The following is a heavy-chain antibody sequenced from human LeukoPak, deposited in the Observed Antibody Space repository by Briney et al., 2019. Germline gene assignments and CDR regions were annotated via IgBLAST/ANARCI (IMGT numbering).Heavy chain of an antibody. Sequence: GGSLRLSCAASGFSVSSNSMSWVRQAPGKGLEWVAYLYRGANTYYADTVKGRITISRDNSKITLYLQMNSLRAEDTAVYYCARDSYTDSEGVRVLDPWGQGTLVTVSS. CDR1: GFSVSSNS. CDR3: ARDSYTDSEGVRVLDP. CDR2: LYRGANT. J-gene: IGHJ5*02. V-gene: IGHV3-66*01. D-gene: IGHD2-2*02.